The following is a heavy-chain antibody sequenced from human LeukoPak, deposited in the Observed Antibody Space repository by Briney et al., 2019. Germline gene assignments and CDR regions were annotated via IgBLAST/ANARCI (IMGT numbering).Heavy chain of an antibody. J-gene: IGHJ2*01. V-gene: IGHV3-7*01. CDR3: AGGQGWHFDL. CDR2: IRQDGSQE. CDR1: GITFSSPW. D-gene: IGHD2-15*01. Sequence: GGSLRLSCAASGITFSSPWMSWFRQAPGKGLEWVADIRQDGSQEHYVPSVKGRFTISRDSTSLFLQMNSLRAEDTAIYYCAGGQGWHFDLWGRGTLITVSS.